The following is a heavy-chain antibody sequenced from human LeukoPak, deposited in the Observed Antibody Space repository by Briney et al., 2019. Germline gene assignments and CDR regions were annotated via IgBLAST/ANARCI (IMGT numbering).Heavy chain of an antibody. D-gene: IGHD3-3*01. Sequence: SVKVSCKASGDTFTSYDISWVRQAPGQGLEWMGGMIPNIGTTGYAQKFQGRVTITRNTSISTAYMELSSLRSEDTAVYYCARDWHHYDGPQGYYIDVWGKGTTVTVSS. CDR1: GDTFTSYD. CDR3: ARDWHHYDGPQGYYIDV. V-gene: IGHV1-8*03. J-gene: IGHJ6*03. CDR2: MIPNIGTT.